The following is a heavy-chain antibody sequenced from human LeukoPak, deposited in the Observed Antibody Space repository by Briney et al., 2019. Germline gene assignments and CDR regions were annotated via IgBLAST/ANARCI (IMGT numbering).Heavy chain of an antibody. CDR1: GGSFSGYY. V-gene: IGHV4-34*01. Sequence: SETLSLTCAVYGGSFSGYYWSWLRQPPGKGLEWLGEINHSGSTNYNPSLKSRVTISVDTSKNQFSLKLSSVTAADTAVYYCARERRQLLWFGESRKPNWFDPWGQGTLVTVSS. J-gene: IGHJ5*02. CDR2: INHSGST. D-gene: IGHD3-10*01. CDR3: ARERRQLLWFGESRKPNWFDP.